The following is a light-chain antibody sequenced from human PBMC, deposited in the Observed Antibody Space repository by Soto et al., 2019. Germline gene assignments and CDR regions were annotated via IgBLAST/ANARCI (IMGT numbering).Light chain of an antibody. V-gene: IGKV4-1*01. CDR1: QSVLYSSNNKNY. Sequence: DIVMTQSPDSLAVSLGERATINCKSSQSVLYSSNNKNYLAWYQHKPGQPPKMLIYWASTRESGVPDRFSGSGSGTDFPLTISSLQAEDVAVYYCQQYHSIPRTFGQGTKVEIK. CDR2: WAS. CDR3: QQYHSIPRT. J-gene: IGKJ1*01.